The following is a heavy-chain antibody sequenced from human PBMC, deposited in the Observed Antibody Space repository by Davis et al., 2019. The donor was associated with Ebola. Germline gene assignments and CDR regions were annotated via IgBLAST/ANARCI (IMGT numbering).Heavy chain of an antibody. CDR1: GFTFSSYG. J-gene: IGHJ6*02. CDR3: ARSPCISTSCYYDYYYGMDV. CDR2: IRYDGSNK. Sequence: GESLKISCAASGFTFSSYGMHWVRQAPGKGLEWVAFIRYDGSNKYYADSVKGRFTISRDNSKNTLYLQMNSLRAEDTAVYYCARSPCISTSCYYDYYYGMDVWGQGTTVTVSS. D-gene: IGHD2-2*01. V-gene: IGHV3-30*02.